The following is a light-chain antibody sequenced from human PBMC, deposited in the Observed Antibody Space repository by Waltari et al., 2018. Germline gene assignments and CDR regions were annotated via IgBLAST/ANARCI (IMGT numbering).Light chain of an antibody. CDR1: SSAIGSFTY. CDR3: ASFISGSTSSVL. J-gene: IGLJ3*02. Sequence: QSALTQPTSVSGSPGQSFTISCTGTSSAIGSFTYVSCYQQHPGKAPKVLIYDVTNRPSGVSYRFSGSKSGNTASLTISGLQAEDEAYYHCASFISGSTSSVLFGGGTKLTVL. V-gene: IGLV2-14*03. CDR2: DVT.